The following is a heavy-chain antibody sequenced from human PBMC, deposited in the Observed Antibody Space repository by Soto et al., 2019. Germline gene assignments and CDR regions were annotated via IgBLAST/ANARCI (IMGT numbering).Heavy chain of an antibody. D-gene: IGHD3-10*01. CDR2: IERGGST. V-gene: IGHV4-34*02. CDR3: AIGYGSGSYWAY. Sequence: QVQLQQWGAGLLKPSETLSLTCAVYGGSFSGYYWSWVRQPPGKGLEWIGEIERGGSTNYNPSLKSRAAISVDTSKNQFSLKVNSVTAADTAVYYCAIGYGSGSYWAYWGQGTMVTVSS. J-gene: IGHJ4*02. CDR1: GGSFSGYY.